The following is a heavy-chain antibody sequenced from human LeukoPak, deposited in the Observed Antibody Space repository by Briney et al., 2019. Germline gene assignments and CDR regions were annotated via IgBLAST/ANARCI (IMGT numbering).Heavy chain of an antibody. CDR3: ARGGLLRYFDWTPSGAFDI. J-gene: IGHJ3*02. CDR1: GGSISSGGYS. V-gene: IGHV4-30-2*01. CDR2: IYHSGST. D-gene: IGHD3-9*01. Sequence: SQTLSLTCAVSGGSISSGGYSWSWIRQPPGKGLEWIGYIYHSGSTYYNPSLKSRVTIPVDRSKNQFSLKLSSVTAADTAVYYCARGGLLRYFDWTPSGAFDIWGQGTMVTVSS.